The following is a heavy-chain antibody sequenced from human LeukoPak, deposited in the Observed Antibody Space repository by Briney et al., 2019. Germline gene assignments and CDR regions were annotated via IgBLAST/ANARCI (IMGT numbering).Heavy chain of an antibody. CDR1: GFTFSSSE. J-gene: IGHJ2*01. V-gene: IGHV3-23*01. CDR2: IAVGGGTT. D-gene: IGHD5-24*01. CDR3: AKTIPDWYFDL. Sequence: PGRSLRLSCAASGFTFSSSELSWVRQAPGKGLEWVSAIAVGGGTTYADSVVGRFIISRDNSKNTLYLQMSSLRAEDTAIYYCAKTIPDWYFDLWGRGTLVTVSS.